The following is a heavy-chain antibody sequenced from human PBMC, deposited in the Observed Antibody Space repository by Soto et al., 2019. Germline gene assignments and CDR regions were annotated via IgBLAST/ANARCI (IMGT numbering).Heavy chain of an antibody. CDR2: INPNSGGT. CDR1: GYTFTGYY. V-gene: IGHV1-2*04. J-gene: IGHJ5*02. CDR3: AISVDREDNWFDP. Sequence: ASVKVSCKASGYTFTGYYMHWVRQAPGQGLEWMGWINPNSGGTNYAQKFQGWVTMTRDTSISTAYMELSRLRSDDTAVYYCAISVDREDNWFDPWGQGTLVTVSS. D-gene: IGHD5-12*01.